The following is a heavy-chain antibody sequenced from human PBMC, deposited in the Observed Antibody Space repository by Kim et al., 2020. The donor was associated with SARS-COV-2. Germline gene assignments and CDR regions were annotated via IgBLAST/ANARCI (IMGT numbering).Heavy chain of an antibody. V-gene: IGHV3-23*01. J-gene: IGHJ4*02. CDR2: IRATAGTT. Sequence: GGSLRLSCAASGFTFSSYSMTWVRQAPGKGLEWVSSIRATAGTTYHADSVKGRFTISRDNSKNSVWLQMNSVRAEDTAVYYCAKGGYNNPFDYWGQGTLV. CDR1: GFTFSSYS. CDR3: AKGGYNNPFDY. D-gene: IGHD5-18*01.